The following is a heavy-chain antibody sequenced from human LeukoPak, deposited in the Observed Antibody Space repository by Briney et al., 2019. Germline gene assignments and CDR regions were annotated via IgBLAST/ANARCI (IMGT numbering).Heavy chain of an antibody. CDR1: GGSISSGSYY. CDR3: ARGSYDFWSGYYGPNWFDP. CDR2: IYTSGST. J-gene: IGHJ5*02. D-gene: IGHD3-3*01. V-gene: IGHV4-61*02. Sequence: SETLSLTCTVSGGSISSGSYYWSWIRQPAGKGLEWIGRIYTSGSTNYNPSLKSRVTISVDTSKNQFSLKLSSVTAADTAVYYCARGSYDFWSGYYGPNWFDPWGQGTLVTVSS.